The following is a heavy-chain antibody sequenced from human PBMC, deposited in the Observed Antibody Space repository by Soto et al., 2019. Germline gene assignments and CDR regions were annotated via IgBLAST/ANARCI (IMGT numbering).Heavy chain of an antibody. D-gene: IGHD1-26*01. CDR1: GDSVSSNSAA. CDR3: ARVGIVGATSLYYYYGMDV. Sequence: SQTLSLTCALSGDSVSSNSAAWNWIRQSPSRGLEWLGRTYYRSKWYNDYAVSVKSRITINPDTSKNQFSLQLNSVTPEVTAVYYCARVGIVGATSLYYYYGMDVWGQGTTVTVS. J-gene: IGHJ6*02. CDR2: TYYRSKWYN. V-gene: IGHV6-1*01.